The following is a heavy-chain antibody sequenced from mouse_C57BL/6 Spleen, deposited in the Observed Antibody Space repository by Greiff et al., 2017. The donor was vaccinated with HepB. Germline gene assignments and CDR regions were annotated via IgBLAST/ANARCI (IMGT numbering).Heavy chain of an antibody. V-gene: IGHV1-4*01. Sequence: VQLQQSGAELARPGASVKMSCKASGYTFTSYTMHWVKQRPGQGLEWIGYINPSSGYTKYNQKFKDKATLTADKSSSTAYLPLSSLTSEDSAVYYCARDWEGYFDYWGQSTTLTVSS. CDR3: ARDWEGYFDY. CDR2: INPSSGYT. J-gene: IGHJ2*01. D-gene: IGHD4-1*01. CDR1: GYTFTSYT.